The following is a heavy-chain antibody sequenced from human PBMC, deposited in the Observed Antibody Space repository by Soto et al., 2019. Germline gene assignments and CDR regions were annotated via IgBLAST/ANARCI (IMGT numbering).Heavy chain of an antibody. J-gene: IGHJ4*02. D-gene: IGHD5-12*01. CDR1: GGSFSGYY. CDR2: INHSGST. V-gene: IGHV4-34*01. Sequence: SETLSLTCAVYGGSFSGYYWSWIRQPPGKGLEWIGEINHSGSTNYNPSLKSRVTISVDTSKNQFSLKLSSVTAADTAVYYCARKGGYSGYDYIYWGQGTLVTVSS. CDR3: ARKGGYSGYDYIY.